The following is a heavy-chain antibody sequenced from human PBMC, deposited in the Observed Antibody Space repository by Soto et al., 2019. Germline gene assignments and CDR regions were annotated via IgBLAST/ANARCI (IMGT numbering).Heavy chain of an antibody. J-gene: IGHJ4*02. Sequence: PSETLSLTCTVSGGSISSGGYYWSWIRQHPGKGLEWIGYIYYGGSTYYNPSLMSRVTISVDTSKNQFSLKLSSVTAADTAVYYCARGRDCSTSSCSLDLRLGYYFDKWGQGTLVTV. D-gene: IGHD2-2*01. CDR1: GGSISSGGYY. V-gene: IGHV4-31*03. CDR2: IYYGGST. CDR3: ARGRDCSTSSCSLDLRLGYYFDK.